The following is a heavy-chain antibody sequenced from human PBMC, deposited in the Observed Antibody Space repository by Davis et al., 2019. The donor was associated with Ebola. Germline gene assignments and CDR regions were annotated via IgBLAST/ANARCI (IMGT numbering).Heavy chain of an antibody. CDR2: IYYSGST. J-gene: IGHJ4*02. D-gene: IGHD3-22*01. CDR1: GGSISSGDYY. Sequence: LRLSCTVSGGSISSGDYYWSWIRQPPGKGLEWIGYIYYSGSTYYNPSLKSRVTISVDTSKNQFSLKLSSVTAADTAVYYCARDRRYYDSRSYYFDYWGQGTLVTVSS. V-gene: IGHV4-30-4*01. CDR3: ARDRRYYDSRSYYFDY.